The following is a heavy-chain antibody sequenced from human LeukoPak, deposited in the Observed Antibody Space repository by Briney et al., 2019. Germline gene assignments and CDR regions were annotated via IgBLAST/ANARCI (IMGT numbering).Heavy chain of an antibody. J-gene: IGHJ4*02. D-gene: IGHD1-1*01. Sequence: SETQSLTCAVSGSSVTSDYFWGWIRQPPGKGLEWIATIYHSWGIYFNPSLKSRVSISLDASKNEFSLRPTSLTAADTAIYYCARNVTAGFFDNWGPGILVTVSS. CDR2: IYHSWGI. V-gene: IGHV4-38-2*01. CDR3: ARNVTAGFFDN. CDR1: GSSVTSDYF.